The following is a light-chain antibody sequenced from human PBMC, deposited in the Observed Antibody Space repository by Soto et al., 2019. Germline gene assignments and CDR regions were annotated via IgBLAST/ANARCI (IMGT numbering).Light chain of an antibody. CDR1: QNINTY. CDR2: GAS. V-gene: IGKV1-39*01. CDR3: QESYSTQYT. Sequence: DVQLTQSPSSLSASVGDRVTITCRARQNINTYLNWYQHKPGKAPNLLIYGASTVHSGVPLRFSGSGSVTDFTLTISSLEAVDFATYYCQESYSTQYTFGQGTKLEI. J-gene: IGKJ2*01.